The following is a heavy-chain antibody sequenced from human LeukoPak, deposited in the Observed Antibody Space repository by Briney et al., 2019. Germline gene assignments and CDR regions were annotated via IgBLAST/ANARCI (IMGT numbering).Heavy chain of an antibody. J-gene: IGHJ5*02. CDR1: GFTFSSYW. Sequence: GGSLRLSCAASGFTFSSYWMSWVRQAPGKGLEWVAFIRYDGSNKFYADSVKGRFTISRDNSKNTLYLQVNSLRAEDRAVYYCEANFWSGYYGPWGQGTLVTVSS. V-gene: IGHV3-30*02. D-gene: IGHD3-3*01. CDR3: EANFWSGYYGP. CDR2: IRYDGSNK.